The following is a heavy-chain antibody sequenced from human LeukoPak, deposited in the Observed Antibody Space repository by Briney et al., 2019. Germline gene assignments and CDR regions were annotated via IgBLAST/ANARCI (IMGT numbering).Heavy chain of an antibody. Sequence: GGSLRLSCAASGFTFSSNWMHWVRQAPGKGLVWVSRINSDGSSTDYADSVKGRFTISRDNAKNTLYLQMNSLRAEDTAMYYCARDKYGGNSNAFDIWGQGTMVTVSS. CDR1: GFTFSSNW. J-gene: IGHJ3*02. D-gene: IGHD4-23*01. CDR2: INSDGSST. V-gene: IGHV3-74*01. CDR3: ARDKYGGNSNAFDI.